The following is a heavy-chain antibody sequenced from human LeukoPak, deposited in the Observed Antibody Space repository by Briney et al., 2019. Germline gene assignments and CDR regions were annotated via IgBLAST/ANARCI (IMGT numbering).Heavy chain of an antibody. CDR3: TYDILTGYYTDY. Sequence: SVKVSCKASGGTFSSYAISWVRQAPGQGLEWMGRIIPILGIANYAQKFQGRVTITADKSTSTAYMELSGLRSEDTAVYYCTYDILTGYYTDYWGQGTLVTVSS. CDR2: IIPILGIA. D-gene: IGHD3-9*01. J-gene: IGHJ4*02. CDR1: GGTFSSYA. V-gene: IGHV1-69*04.